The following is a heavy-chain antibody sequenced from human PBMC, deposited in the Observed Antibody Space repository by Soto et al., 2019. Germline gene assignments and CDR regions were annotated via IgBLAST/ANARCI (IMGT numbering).Heavy chain of an antibody. J-gene: IGHJ4*02. CDR2: ISYDGSNK. D-gene: IGHD6-19*01. V-gene: IGHV3-30*18. CDR1: GFTFSSYG. Sequence: QVQLVESGGGVVQPGRSLRLSCAASGFTFSSYGMHWVRQAPGKGLEWVAVISYDGSNKYYADSVKGRFTISRDNSKNTLYLQMNSLRAEDTAVYYCAKERSRIAVAAPFDHWGQGTLVTVSS. CDR3: AKERSRIAVAAPFDH.